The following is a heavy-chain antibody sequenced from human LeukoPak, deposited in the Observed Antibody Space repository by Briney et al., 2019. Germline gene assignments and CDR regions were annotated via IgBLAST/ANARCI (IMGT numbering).Heavy chain of an antibody. CDR2: IYSDNT. CDR1: GFTVSSNS. D-gene: IGHD3-10*01. V-gene: IGHV3-53*01. CDR3: AKDHGLGELSSSRHFDY. Sequence: GGSLRLSCTVSGFTVSSNSMSWVRQAPGKGLEWVSFIYSDNTHYSDSVKGRFTISRENCKNTRYLQMKSLRGGDTAVYYCAKDHGLGELSSSRHFDYWGQGTLVTVSS. J-gene: IGHJ4*02.